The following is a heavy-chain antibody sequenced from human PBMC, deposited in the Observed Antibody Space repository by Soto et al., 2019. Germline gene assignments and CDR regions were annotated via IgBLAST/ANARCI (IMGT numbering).Heavy chain of an antibody. V-gene: IGHV4-34*01. Sequence: HVQLQQWGAGLLKPSENLSLTRAVYGGSFIGYYWSWISQPPGQGLEWIGEIKHSGSTNYNPSLKSRVTISVYTSKNQFSLKLSSVTAADTAVYYCARGSNIVVVPAARNHWFDPWCQGTLVTVAS. J-gene: IGHJ5*02. D-gene: IGHD2-2*01. CDR2: IKHSGST. CDR3: ARGSNIVVVPAARNHWFDP. CDR1: GGSFIGYY.